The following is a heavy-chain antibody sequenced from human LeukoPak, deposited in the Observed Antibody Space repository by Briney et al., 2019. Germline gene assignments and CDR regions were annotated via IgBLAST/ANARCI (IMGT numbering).Heavy chain of an antibody. J-gene: IGHJ6*03. D-gene: IGHD3-10*01. V-gene: IGHV4-39*01. CDR1: DGSISSSPYY. CDR2: IYYSGTT. Sequence: SETLSLTCTVSDGSISSSPYYWGWIRQPPGKGLEWIGSIYYSGTTHYNPSLESRVTISVDTSKNQFSLKLASVTAADTAVYYCARHYYGSGYYYYYMDVWGKGTTVTISS. CDR3: ARHYYGSGYYYYYMDV.